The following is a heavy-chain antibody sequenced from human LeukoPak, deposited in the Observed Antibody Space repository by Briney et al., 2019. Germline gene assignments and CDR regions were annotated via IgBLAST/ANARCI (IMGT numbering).Heavy chain of an antibody. Sequence: GGSLRLXCAASGFTFSSYAMSWVRQAPGKGLEWVSAISGSGGSTYYADSVKGRFTISRDNSKNTLYLQMNSLRAEDTAVYYCAKEGDIVVVVAHNWYFDLWGRGTLVTVSS. CDR2: ISGSGGST. J-gene: IGHJ2*01. CDR3: AKEGDIVVVVAHNWYFDL. V-gene: IGHV3-23*01. CDR1: GFTFSSYA. D-gene: IGHD2-15*01.